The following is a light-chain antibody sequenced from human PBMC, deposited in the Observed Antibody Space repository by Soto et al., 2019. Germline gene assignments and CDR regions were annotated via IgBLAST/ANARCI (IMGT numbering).Light chain of an antibody. CDR3: DSYTSSSSYV. CDR2: DVS. J-gene: IGLJ1*01. V-gene: IGLV2-14*01. Sequence: LTQPASVSGSPGQSIAISCTGTGSDVGGYRYVSWYQQHPGKAPKLIIYDVSNRPSGVSDRFSGSKSGNTASLTISGLQSEDEADYYCDSYTSSSSYVFGTGTKVTVL. CDR1: GSDVGGYRY.